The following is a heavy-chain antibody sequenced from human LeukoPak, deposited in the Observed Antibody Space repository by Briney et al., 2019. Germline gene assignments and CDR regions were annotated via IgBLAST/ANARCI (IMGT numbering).Heavy chain of an antibody. V-gene: IGHV3-9*01. Sequence: GGSLRLSCAAPGFTFDDYAMHWVRQAPGKGLEWVSGISWNSGSIGYADSVKGRFTISRDNAKNSLYLQMNSLRAEDTALYYCAKSRSDSSGFDYWGQGTLVTVSS. CDR1: GFTFDDYA. CDR3: AKSRSDSSGFDY. D-gene: IGHD6-19*01. J-gene: IGHJ4*02. CDR2: ISWNSGSI.